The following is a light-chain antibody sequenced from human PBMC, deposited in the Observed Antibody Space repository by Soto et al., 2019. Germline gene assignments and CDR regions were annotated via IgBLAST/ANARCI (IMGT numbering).Light chain of an antibody. CDR3: SSYASYISSYV. Sequence: QSVLTQPDSVSGSPGQSITISCTGTAGDVGSYNLVSWYQQRPGKAPKLLIYEATKRPLGLSNRFSDSRSGNTASLTISGLQAEDEADYYCSSYASYISSYVFGPGTKVTVL. CDR1: AGDVGSYNL. V-gene: IGLV2-23*01. J-gene: IGLJ1*01. CDR2: EAT.